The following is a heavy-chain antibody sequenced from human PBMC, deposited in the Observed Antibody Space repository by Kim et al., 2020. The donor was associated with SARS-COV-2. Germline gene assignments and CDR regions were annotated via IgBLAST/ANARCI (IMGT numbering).Heavy chain of an antibody. D-gene: IGHD3-10*01. V-gene: IGHV3-74*01. Sequence: GGSLRLSCTASGFTFSSYWMHWVRQVPGKGLVWVSRIISDGSSTNYADSVKGRFTISRDNAKNTLYLQMNSLRAEDTAVYYCAREDYSGSGTNLWGQGTLVTVSS. CDR2: IISDGSST. CDR1: GFTFSSYW. CDR3: AREDYSGSGTNL. J-gene: IGHJ4*02.